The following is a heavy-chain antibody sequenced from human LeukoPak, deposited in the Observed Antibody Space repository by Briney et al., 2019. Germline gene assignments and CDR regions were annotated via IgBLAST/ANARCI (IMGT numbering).Heavy chain of an antibody. CDR2: ISYDGSNK. D-gene: IGHD3-16*01. Sequence: GGSLRLSCAASGFTFSSYGMHWVRQAPGKGLEWVAVISYDGSNKYYADSVKGRFTISRDSSKNTLYLQMNSLRVEDTAVCYCAKEYSYNYVWDRWGQGTLVTVSS. CDR3: AKEYSYNYVWDR. J-gene: IGHJ5*02. V-gene: IGHV3-30*18. CDR1: GFTFSSYG.